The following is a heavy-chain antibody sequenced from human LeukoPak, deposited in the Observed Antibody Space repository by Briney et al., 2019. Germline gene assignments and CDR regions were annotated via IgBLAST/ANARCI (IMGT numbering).Heavy chain of an antibody. V-gene: IGHV1-69*04. J-gene: IGHJ4*02. CDR1: GGTFSSYA. Sequence: SVKVSCKASGGTFSSYAISWVRQAPGQGLEWMGRIIPIFCIANYAQKFQGRVTITADKSTSTAYMELSSLRSEDTAVYYCARDSYYDSSGYFPYYWGRGTLVTVSS. D-gene: IGHD3-22*01. CDR2: IIPIFCIA. CDR3: ARDSYYDSSGYFPYY.